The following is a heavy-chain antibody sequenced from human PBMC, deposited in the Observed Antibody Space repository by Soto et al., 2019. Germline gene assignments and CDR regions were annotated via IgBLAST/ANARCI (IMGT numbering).Heavy chain of an antibody. CDR2: IYYSGST. V-gene: IGHV4-39*01. Sequence: PSETLSLTCTVSGGSISSSSYYWGWIRQPPGKGLEGIGSIYYSGSTYYNPSLKSRVTISVDTSKNQFSLKLSSVTAADTAVYYCARTYSSSWSPFDYWGQGTLVTVSS. CDR1: GGSISSSSYY. J-gene: IGHJ4*02. D-gene: IGHD6-13*01. CDR3: ARTYSSSWSPFDY.